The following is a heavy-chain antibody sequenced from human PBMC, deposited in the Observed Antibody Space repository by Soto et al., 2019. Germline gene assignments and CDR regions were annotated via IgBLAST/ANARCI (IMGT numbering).Heavy chain of an antibody. CDR3: AKGSASSRPYYFDY. Sequence: EVQLLESGGGLVQPGGSLRLSCAASGFTFSSFAMSWVRQSPGKGLEWVSAITGGGGDTYHADSVKGRFTISRDNTENTLYLQMNSLKPEDTAVFYCAKGSASSRPYYFDYWGRGTLVTVSS. V-gene: IGHV3-23*01. J-gene: IGHJ4*02. CDR1: GFTFSSFA. D-gene: IGHD6-13*01. CDR2: ITGGGGDT.